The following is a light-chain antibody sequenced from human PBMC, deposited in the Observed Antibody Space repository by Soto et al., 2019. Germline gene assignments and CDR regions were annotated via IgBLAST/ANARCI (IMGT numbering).Light chain of an antibody. Sequence: DIPMTQSPSTLSASVGDRVTITCRASQSVSSWLAWYQQKTGKAPKLLIYDASNLESGVPSRFSGSGSGTEFPLTISSLQPDDFATYYCQQYNKYSWTFGQGTKVEVK. CDR2: DAS. J-gene: IGKJ1*01. CDR1: QSVSSW. CDR3: QQYNKYSWT. V-gene: IGKV1-5*01.